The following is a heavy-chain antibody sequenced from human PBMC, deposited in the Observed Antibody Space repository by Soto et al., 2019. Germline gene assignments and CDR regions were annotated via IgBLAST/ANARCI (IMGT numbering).Heavy chain of an antibody. J-gene: IGHJ6*02. D-gene: IGHD6-13*01. Sequence: SETLSLTCTVSGGSISSYYWSWIRQPAGKGLEWIGRIYTSGSTNCNPSLKSRVTMSVDTSKNQFSLKLSSVTAADTAVYYCARDGGDSSSWFYYYYGMDVWGQGTTVTVSS. CDR3: ARDGGDSSSWFYYYYGMDV. CDR2: IYTSGST. V-gene: IGHV4-4*07. CDR1: GGSISSYY.